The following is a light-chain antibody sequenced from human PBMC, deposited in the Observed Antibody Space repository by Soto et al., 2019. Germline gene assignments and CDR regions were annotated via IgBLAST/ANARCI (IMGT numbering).Light chain of an antibody. V-gene: IGLV2-23*01. J-gene: IGLJ2*01. CDR3: CSYSRSIVV. CDR2: EGS. CDR1: SNDVGSYSL. Sequence: QSALTQPASVSGSPGQSITISCTGTSNDVGSYSLVSWYQQHPGKAPKLMIFEGSKRPSGVSNRFSGSKSGNTASLTISGLQAEDEADYYCCSYSRSIVVFGGGTKLTVL.